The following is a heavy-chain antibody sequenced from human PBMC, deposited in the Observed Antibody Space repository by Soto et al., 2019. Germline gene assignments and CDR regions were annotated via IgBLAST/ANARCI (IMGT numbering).Heavy chain of an antibody. CDR2: IKSKTDGGTP. J-gene: IGHJ4*01. CDR1: GFTFNNAW. Sequence: EVQLVESGGGLVKPGGSLRLSCAASGFTFNNAWINRVRQAPGKGLEWVGRIKSKTDGGTPDYAAPVKGRFAISRDDSKNMVYLQMNSLKTEDTGIYYCTTDSYSSIIVVRFDYWGHGTLVTVSS. V-gene: IGHV3-15*07. D-gene: IGHD3-22*01. CDR3: TTDSYSSIIVVRFDY.